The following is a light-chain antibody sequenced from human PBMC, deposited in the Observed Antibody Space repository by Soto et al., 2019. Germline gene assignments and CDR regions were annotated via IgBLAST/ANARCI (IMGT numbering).Light chain of an antibody. CDR3: QQYGSSSWT. CDR2: GAS. J-gene: IGKJ1*01. CDR1: ESISSEY. V-gene: IGKV3-20*01. Sequence: DIVLTQSPGTLSLSPGERATLSCRTSESISSEYLAWYQQRPGQAPRLLIYGASSRATGVPDRFSGSGSGTDFTLTISRLEPEDFAVYYCQQYGSSSWTFGQGTKGDIK.